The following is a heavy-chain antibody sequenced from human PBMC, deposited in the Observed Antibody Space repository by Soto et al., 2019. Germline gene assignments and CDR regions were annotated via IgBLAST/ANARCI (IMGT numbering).Heavy chain of an antibody. V-gene: IGHV3-66*01. CDR1: GFTVSSNY. D-gene: IGHD2-2*01. CDR2: IYSGGSK. Sequence: PGGSLRLSCAASGFTVSSNYMNWVRQAPGKGLEWVSVIYSGGSKYYADSVKGRFTISRDNSKNTLYLQMNSLRAEDTAVYYCAKEQVFCSSTSCYDLGIDYWGQGTLVTVSS. J-gene: IGHJ4*02. CDR3: AKEQVFCSSTSCYDLGIDY.